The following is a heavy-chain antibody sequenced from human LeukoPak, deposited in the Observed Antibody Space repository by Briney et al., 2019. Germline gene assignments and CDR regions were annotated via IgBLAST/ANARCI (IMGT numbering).Heavy chain of an antibody. D-gene: IGHD5-12*01. Sequence: GGSLRLSCAASGITVSSNYMSWVRQAPGKGLEWVSIIYSSGGGGTTFYADSVKGRFTISRDNSKNTLFLQMNSLRAEDTAVYYCVGDPPNSGFAFAFWGQGTLVTVSS. CDR2: IYSSGGGGTT. J-gene: IGHJ4*02. CDR3: VGDPPNSGFAFAF. CDR1: GITVSSNY. V-gene: IGHV3-53*01.